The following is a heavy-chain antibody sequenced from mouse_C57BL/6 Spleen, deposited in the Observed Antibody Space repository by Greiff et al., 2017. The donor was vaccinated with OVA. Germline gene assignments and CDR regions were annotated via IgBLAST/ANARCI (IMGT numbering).Heavy chain of an antibody. CDR3: TGPPYYYGSRGYFDV. CDR1: GFTFSNYW. Sequence: DVMLVESGGGLVQPGGSMKLSCVASGFTFSNYWMNWVRQSPEKGLEWVAQIRLKSDNYATHYAESVKGRFTISRDDSKSSVYLQMNNLRAEDTGIYYCTGPPYYYGSRGYFDVWGTGTTVTVSS. V-gene: IGHV6-3*01. J-gene: IGHJ1*03. CDR2: IRLKSDNYAT. D-gene: IGHD1-1*01.